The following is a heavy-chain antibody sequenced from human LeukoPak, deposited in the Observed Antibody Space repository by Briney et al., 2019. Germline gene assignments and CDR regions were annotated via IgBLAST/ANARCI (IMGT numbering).Heavy chain of an antibody. J-gene: IGHJ4*02. CDR3: ARANIYDFWSGYYYFDY. V-gene: IGHV4-59*01. CDR1: GGSISSYY. CDR2: IYYSGST. D-gene: IGHD3-3*01. Sequence: SETLSLTCTVSGGSISSYYWSWIRQPPRKGLEWIGYIYYSGSTNYNPSLKSRVTISVDTSKNQFSLKLSSVTAADTAVYYCARANIYDFWSGYYYFDYWGQGTLVTVSS.